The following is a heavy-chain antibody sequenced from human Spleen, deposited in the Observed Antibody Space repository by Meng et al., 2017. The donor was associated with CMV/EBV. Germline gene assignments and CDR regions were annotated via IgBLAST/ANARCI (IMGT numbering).Heavy chain of an antibody. D-gene: IGHD4-23*01. Sequence: GESLKISCAASGFTFSDYYMLWIRQAPGKGLEWVSYISSSGSTIYYADSVKGRFTISRDNAKNSLYLQMNSLRAEDTAVYYCAKDSPLFGSNTPYFDYWGQGTLVTVSS. CDR2: ISSSGSTI. V-gene: IGHV3-11*04. J-gene: IGHJ4*02. CDR3: AKDSPLFGSNTPYFDY. CDR1: GFTFSDYY.